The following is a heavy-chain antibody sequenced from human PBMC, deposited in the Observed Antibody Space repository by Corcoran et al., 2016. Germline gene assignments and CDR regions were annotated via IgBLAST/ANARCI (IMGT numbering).Heavy chain of an antibody. D-gene: IGHD3-22*01. V-gene: IGHV4-34*01. CDR1: GGSFSGYY. J-gene: IGHJ4*02. Sequence: QVQLQQWGAGLLKPSETLSLTCAVYGGSFSGYYWSWIRQPPGKGLEWIGEINHSGSTNYNPSLKSRVTISVDTSKNQFSLKLSSVTAADTAVYYCARGPPTDGSGYTDYWGQGTLVTVSS. CDR3: ARGPPTDGSGYTDY. CDR2: INHSGST.